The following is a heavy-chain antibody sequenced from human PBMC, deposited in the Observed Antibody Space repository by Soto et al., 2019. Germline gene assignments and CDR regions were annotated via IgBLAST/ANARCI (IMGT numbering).Heavy chain of an antibody. Sequence: QVQLQQWGAGLLKPSETLSLTCAVYGGSFSGYYWSWIRQPPGKGLEWIGEINHSGSTNYNPSLNGRVTISVDTSKNQFSLKLSSVTAADTAVYYCARGYCSGGSCYSFRDYWGQGTLVTVSS. CDR1: GGSFSGYY. D-gene: IGHD2-15*01. V-gene: IGHV4-34*01. CDR2: INHSGST. J-gene: IGHJ4*02. CDR3: ARGYCSGGSCYSFRDY.